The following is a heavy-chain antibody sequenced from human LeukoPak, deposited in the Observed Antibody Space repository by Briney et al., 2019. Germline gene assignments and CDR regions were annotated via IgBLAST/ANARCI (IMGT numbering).Heavy chain of an antibody. CDR1: GFTFSSYA. CDR3: AKDHFATPDYDFWSGYYIDY. D-gene: IGHD3-3*01. CDR2: ISGSGGST. Sequence: GGSLRLSCAASGFTFSSYAMSWVRQAPGKGLEWVSAISGSGGSTYYADSVKGRFTISRDNSKNTMYLQMNSLRAEDTAVYYCAKDHFATPDYDFWSGYYIDYWGQGILVTVSS. V-gene: IGHV3-23*01. J-gene: IGHJ4*02.